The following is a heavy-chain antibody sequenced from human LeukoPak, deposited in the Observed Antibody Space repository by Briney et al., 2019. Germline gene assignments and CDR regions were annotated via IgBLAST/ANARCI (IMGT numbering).Heavy chain of an antibody. Sequence: ASVKVSCKSSGYTFTSYAMHWVRQAPGQRLEWMGWINACNGNTKYSQKFQVRVTITRDTSASTAYMKLSSLRSEDTAVYYCARGLGGRRVYYYYGMDVWGKGTTVTVSS. V-gene: IGHV1-3*01. CDR1: GYTFTSYA. D-gene: IGHD3-16*01. J-gene: IGHJ6*04. CDR2: INACNGNT. CDR3: ARGLGGRRVYYYYGMDV.